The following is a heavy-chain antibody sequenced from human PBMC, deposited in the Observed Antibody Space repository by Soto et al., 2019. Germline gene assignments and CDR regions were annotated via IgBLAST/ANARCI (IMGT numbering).Heavy chain of an antibody. J-gene: IGHJ4*02. D-gene: IGHD5-12*01. Sequence: ASVTLRLPTSVVWGTRKNLGGSWVPQPAGKGLEGIGRIFSSGSTSFNPSLESRVAMSVDTSKNHFSLNLSSVTAADMAVYYCAREGSYSAYNFAHGIQLWSFAFWGQGALVPVSS. CDR3: AREGSYSAYNFAHGIQLWSFAF. V-gene: IGHV4-4*07. CDR1: WGTRKNLG. CDR2: IFSSGST.